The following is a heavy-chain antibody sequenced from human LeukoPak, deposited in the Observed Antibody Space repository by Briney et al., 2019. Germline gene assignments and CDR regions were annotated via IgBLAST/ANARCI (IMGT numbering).Heavy chain of an antibody. CDR2: IYYSGST. Sequence: PSETLSLTCTVSGGSISSSSYYWGWIRQPPGKGLEWIGSIYYSGSTYYNPSLKSRVTISVDTSKNQFSLKLSSVTAADTAVYYCARGDSSSWYLPNWGQGTLVTVSS. J-gene: IGHJ4*02. CDR3: ARGDSSSWYLPN. D-gene: IGHD6-13*01. V-gene: IGHV4-39*01. CDR1: GGSISSSSYY.